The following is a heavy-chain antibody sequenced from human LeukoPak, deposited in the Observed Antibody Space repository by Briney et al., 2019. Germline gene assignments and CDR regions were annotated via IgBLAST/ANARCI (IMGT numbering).Heavy chain of an antibody. CDR3: AREEQYYDILTGYYEGPNYYGMDV. V-gene: IGHV3-7*01. CDR1: GIIISSYW. CDR2: IKRDGSEK. J-gene: IGHJ6*02. D-gene: IGHD3-9*01. Sequence: GGPLSLSWAASGIIISSYWRRWGHKAGGKVVEWVANIKRDGSEKYNVDSVKGRFTITRDNAKNSRYLQMNSLRAEDTAVYYCAREEQYYDILTGYYEGPNYYGMDVWGQGTTVTVSS.